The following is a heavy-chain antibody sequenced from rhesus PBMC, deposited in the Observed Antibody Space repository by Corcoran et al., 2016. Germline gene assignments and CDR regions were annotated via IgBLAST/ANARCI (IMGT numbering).Heavy chain of an antibody. V-gene: IGHV4-147*01. Sequence: QVQLQESGPGLVKPSETLSLTCAVPGGSIISNYWSWIRRPPGKGLEWIGRIYGSSGSTSYNPSLTSRVTISPDTSKNQFSLKLSSVTAADTAVYYCARVGCLRSLDVWGRGILVTVSS. CDR2: IYGSSGST. J-gene: IGHJ5-2*02. D-gene: IGHD3-34*01. CDR1: GGSIISNY. CDR3: ARVGCLRSLDV.